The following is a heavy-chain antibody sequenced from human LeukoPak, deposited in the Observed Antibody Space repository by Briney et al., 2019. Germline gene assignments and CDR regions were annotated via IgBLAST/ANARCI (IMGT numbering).Heavy chain of an antibody. CDR1: GYSFTDYI. V-gene: IGHV1-18*01. CDR3: ARLMDNNYDGSAFDH. J-gene: IGHJ4*02. CDR2: IGTYDGHT. Sequence: ASVKVSCKTSGYSFTDYIIAWVRQAPGQGLEWLGWIGTYDGHTNYAQKVQGRVTMTTDTSATTAYLELRSLTSDDTALYYCARLMDNNYDGSAFDHWGQGTLVTVSS. D-gene: IGHD3-22*01.